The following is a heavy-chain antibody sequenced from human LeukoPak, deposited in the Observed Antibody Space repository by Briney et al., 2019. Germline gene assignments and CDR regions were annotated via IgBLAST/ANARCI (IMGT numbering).Heavy chain of an antibody. D-gene: IGHD5-12*01. CDR2: MNPNSGNT. CDR1: GYTFTSYD. Sequence: ASVKVSCKASGYTFTSYDINWVRQATGQGLEWMGWMNPNSGNTGYAQKFQGRVTMTRNTSISTAYMELSSLRSEDTAVYYCARDRRGGEGYDKTMTNWFDPWGQGTLVTVSS. CDR3: ARDRRGGEGYDKTMTNWFDP. J-gene: IGHJ5*02. V-gene: IGHV1-8*01.